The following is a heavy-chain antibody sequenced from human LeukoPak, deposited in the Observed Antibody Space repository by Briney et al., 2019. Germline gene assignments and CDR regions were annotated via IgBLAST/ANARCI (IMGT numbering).Heavy chain of an antibody. CDR3: AREVGATISLDY. J-gene: IGHJ4*02. Sequence: SVKVSCKASGGTFSSYAISWVRQAPGQGLEWMGGIIPIFGTANYAQKFQGRVTITADESTSTAYMELSSLRSEGTAVYYCAREVGATISLDYWGQGTLVTVSS. V-gene: IGHV1-69*13. D-gene: IGHD1-26*01. CDR2: IIPIFGTA. CDR1: GGTFSSYA.